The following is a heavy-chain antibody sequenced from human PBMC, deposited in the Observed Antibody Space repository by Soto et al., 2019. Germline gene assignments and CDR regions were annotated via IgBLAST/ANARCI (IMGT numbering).Heavy chain of an antibody. CDR1: GYTFTSYG. CDR2: ISAYNGNT. D-gene: IGHD3-3*01. J-gene: IGHJ6*01. CDR3: ARGQNGGMITIFGVVTPHYGLDG. Sequence: ASVKVSCKASGYTFTSYGISWVRQAPGQGLEWMGWISAYNGNTNYAQKLQGRVTMTTDTSTSTAYMELRSLRSDDTAVYYCARGQNGGMITIFGVVTPHYGLDGLGQGNT. V-gene: IGHV1-18*01.